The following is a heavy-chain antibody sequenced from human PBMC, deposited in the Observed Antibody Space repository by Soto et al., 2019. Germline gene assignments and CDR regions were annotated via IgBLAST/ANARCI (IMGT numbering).Heavy chain of an antibody. CDR3: ARDLSGTGLDV. J-gene: IGHJ6*02. CDR2: VYSTGLA. D-gene: IGHD1-26*01. CDR1: GASIGSFY. V-gene: IGHV4-4*07. Sequence: QMQLHESGPGLVKPSETLSLTCNVSGASIGSFYWSWIRQSAGKGLEWIARVYSTGLATYNPALEGRVTISLDRSNNHLSLELKSVTAADTAVYFCARDLSGTGLDVWGRGTTVSVSS.